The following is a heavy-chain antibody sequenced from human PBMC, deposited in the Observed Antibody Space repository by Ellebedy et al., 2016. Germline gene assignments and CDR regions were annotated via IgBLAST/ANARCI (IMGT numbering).Heavy chain of an antibody. J-gene: IGHJ4*02. CDR1: GFTFSSYS. D-gene: IGHD1-7*01. V-gene: IGHV3-48*02. CDR2: ISSSSTI. Sequence: GGSLRLSCAASGFTFSSYSMNWVRQAPGKGLEWVSYISSSSTIYYADSVKGRFTISRDNAKNSLYLQMNSLRDEDTAVYYCARGWNYSFDYWGQGTLVTVSS. CDR3: ARGWNYSFDY.